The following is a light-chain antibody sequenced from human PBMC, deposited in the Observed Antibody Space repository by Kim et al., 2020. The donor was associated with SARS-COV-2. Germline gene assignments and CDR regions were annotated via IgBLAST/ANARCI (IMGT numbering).Light chain of an antibody. J-gene: IGLJ2*01. CDR3: NSRDSNTNVV. CDR1: SLRSYY. CDR2: GKN. Sequence: VALAQTVRITCQGDSLRSYYASWYQQKPGQAPLLVIYGKNNRPSGTPDRFSGSSSGNTASLTITGAQAEDEAGYYCNSRDSNTNVVFGGGTQLTVL. V-gene: IGLV3-19*01.